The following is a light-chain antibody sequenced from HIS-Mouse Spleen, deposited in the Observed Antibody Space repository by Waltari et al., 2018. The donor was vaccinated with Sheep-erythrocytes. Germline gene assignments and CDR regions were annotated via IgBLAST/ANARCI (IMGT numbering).Light chain of an antibody. CDR1: QSVLYSSNNKNY. V-gene: IGKV4-1*01. CDR3: QKYYSTLT. J-gene: IGKJ4*01. CDR2: WAS. Sequence: DIVMTQSPDSLAVSLGERATINCKSSQSVLYSSNNKNYLAWYQQKPGQPPKLLIYWASTRESGVPDRFSGSGSGTDFTLTISSLQAEDVAFYYCQKYYSTLTFGGGTKVEIK.